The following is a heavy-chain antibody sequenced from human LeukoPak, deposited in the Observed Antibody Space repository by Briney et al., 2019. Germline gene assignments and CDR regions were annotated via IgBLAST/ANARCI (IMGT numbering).Heavy chain of an antibody. Sequence: GGSLRLSCAASGFTFSSYSMNWVRQAPGKGLEWVSSISSSSSYIYYADSVKGRFTISRDNAKNSLYLQMNSLRAEDTAVYYCGRDIAVAGTADYWGQGTLVTVSS. D-gene: IGHD6-19*01. V-gene: IGHV3-21*01. J-gene: IGHJ4*02. CDR1: GFTFSSYS. CDR3: GRDIAVAGTADY. CDR2: ISSSSSYI.